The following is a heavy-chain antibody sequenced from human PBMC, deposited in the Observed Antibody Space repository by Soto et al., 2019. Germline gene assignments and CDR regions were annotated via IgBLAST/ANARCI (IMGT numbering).Heavy chain of an antibody. CDR3: ARDQLYYNDISGRPLNAFDV. D-gene: IGHD3-22*01. Sequence: GGSLRLSCAAAGFTVSNTYMSWVRQAPGKGLDWVSVIHSGGTKYYADSVKGRFTISRDNAKNSLYLQMNSLRAEDTAVYYCARDQLYYNDISGRPLNAFDVWGQGTMVTVSS. V-gene: IGHV3-53*01. J-gene: IGHJ3*01. CDR2: IHSGGTK. CDR1: GFTVSNTY.